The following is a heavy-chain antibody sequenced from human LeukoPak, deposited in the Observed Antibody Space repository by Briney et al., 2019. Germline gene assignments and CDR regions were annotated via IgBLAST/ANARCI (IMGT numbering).Heavy chain of an antibody. CDR2: IYYSGST. CDR1: GGSISSYY. CDR3: ARVFYDFWSGYANWFDP. J-gene: IGHJ5*02. Sequence: PSETLSLTCTVSGGSISSYYWGWIRQPPGKGLEWIGSIYYSGSTYYNPSLKSRVTISVDTSKNQFSLKLSSVTAADTAVYYCARVFYDFWSGYANWFDPWGQGTLVTVSS. V-gene: IGHV4-39*01. D-gene: IGHD3-3*01.